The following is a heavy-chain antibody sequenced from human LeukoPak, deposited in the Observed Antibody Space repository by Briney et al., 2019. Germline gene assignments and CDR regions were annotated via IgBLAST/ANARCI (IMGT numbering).Heavy chain of an antibody. J-gene: IGHJ4*02. V-gene: IGHV4-38-2*02. CDR2: IYHSGST. CDR3: ARDILATSIAAPYY. D-gene: IGHD6-13*01. CDR1: GYSISSGYY. Sequence: PSETLSLTCTVSGYSISSGYYWDWIRQPPGKGLEWIGSIYHSGSTYYNPSLKSRVTISVDTSKNQFSLRLSSVNAADTAVYYCARDILATSIAAPYYWGQGTLVTVSS.